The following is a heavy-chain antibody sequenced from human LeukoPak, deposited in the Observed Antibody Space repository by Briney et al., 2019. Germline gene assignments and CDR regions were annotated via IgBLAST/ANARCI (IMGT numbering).Heavy chain of an antibody. CDR1: GYTFTSYD. D-gene: IGHD6-19*01. Sequence: GASVKVSCKASGYTFTSYDINWVRQATGQGLEWMGWINPNSGGTNYAQKFQGRVTMTRDTSISTAYMELSRLRSDDTAVYYCASYSSGYYYFDYWGQGTLVTVSS. CDR3: ASYSSGYYYFDY. V-gene: IGHV1-2*02. J-gene: IGHJ4*02. CDR2: INPNSGGT.